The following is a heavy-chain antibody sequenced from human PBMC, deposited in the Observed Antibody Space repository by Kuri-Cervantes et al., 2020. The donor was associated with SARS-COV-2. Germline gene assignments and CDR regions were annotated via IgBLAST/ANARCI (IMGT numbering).Heavy chain of an antibody. Sequence: SETLSLTCTVSGDSISRSSYYWGWIRQPPGKGLEWIGAIYFSGSTFCNPSLTSRVTISIDTSKNQFSLKLSSVTAADTALYYCARIFVPAAILTDGWYFDLWGRGTLVTVSS. CDR2: IYFSGST. CDR3: ARIFVPAAILTDGWYFDL. CDR1: GDSISRSSYY. D-gene: IGHD2-2*02. V-gene: IGHV4-39*07. J-gene: IGHJ2*01.